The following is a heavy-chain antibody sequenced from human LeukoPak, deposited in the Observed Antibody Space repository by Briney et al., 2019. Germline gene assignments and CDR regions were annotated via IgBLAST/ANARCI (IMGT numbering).Heavy chain of an antibody. J-gene: IGHJ1*01. V-gene: IGHV3-74*01. Sequence: SGGSLRLSCAASGFTFSYYWMHWVRQAPGKGLVWVSRIKSDGSITEYADSVKGRFTISRDNAKNTLYLQMNSLRPEDTAVYYCARDSGTNGYYFEYFHHWGQGTLVTVSS. CDR3: ARDSGTNGYYFEYFHH. D-gene: IGHD3-22*01. CDR1: GFTFSYYW. CDR2: IKSDGSIT.